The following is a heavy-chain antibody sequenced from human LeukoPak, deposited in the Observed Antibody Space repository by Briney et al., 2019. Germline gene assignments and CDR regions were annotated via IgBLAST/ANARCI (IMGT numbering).Heavy chain of an antibody. CDR3: ARDRTGNNWFDP. CDR2: IHYSGST. J-gene: IGHJ5*02. V-gene: IGHV4-59*01. Sequence: PSETLSLTCTVSGGSISAYYWSWIRQPPGKGLEWIGYIHYSGSTNYNPSLKSRVTISVDTSKNQFSLKLSSVTAADTAVYYCARDRTGNNWFDPWGQGTLVTVSS. CDR1: GGSISAYY. D-gene: IGHD1-1*01.